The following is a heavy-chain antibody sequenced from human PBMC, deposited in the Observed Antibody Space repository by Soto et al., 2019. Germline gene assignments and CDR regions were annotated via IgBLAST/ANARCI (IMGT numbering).Heavy chain of an antibody. Sequence: QVQLVQSGAEVKEPGASVRVSCKASGYAFTSHTIHWARQAPGQGLEWMGWIVISNGSPRYAPQFQGRVTFGRDTSATTAYMELSSLTSEDTAIYYCARGPLSLYSADFRWGQGTLVTVSS. CDR2: IVISNGSP. CDR3: ARGPLSLYSADFR. J-gene: IGHJ4*02. V-gene: IGHV1-3*04. D-gene: IGHD1-26*01. CDR1: GYAFTSHT.